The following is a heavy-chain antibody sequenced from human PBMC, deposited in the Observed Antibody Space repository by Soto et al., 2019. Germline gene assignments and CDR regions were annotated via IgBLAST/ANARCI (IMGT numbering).Heavy chain of an antibody. J-gene: IGHJ4*02. V-gene: IGHV3-23*01. Sequence: PGGSLRLSCAASAFTFNNYAMSWVRQAPGKGLEWVSGIGGSGRTTYYADSVKGRFTISRDNSNNTLFPQMNSLRAEDTAVYYCAKSRYSDSSGDFYDYWGQGTLVTVPS. CDR3: AKSRYSDSSGDFYDY. CDR2: IGGSGRTT. D-gene: IGHD3-22*01. CDR1: AFTFNNYA.